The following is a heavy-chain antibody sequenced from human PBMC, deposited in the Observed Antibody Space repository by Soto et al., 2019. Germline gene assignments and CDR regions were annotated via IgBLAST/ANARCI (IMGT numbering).Heavy chain of an antibody. CDR3: ALRGIGPAAPQIVS. CDR2: IFWNDEK. V-gene: IGHV2-5*01. D-gene: IGHD6-6*01. Sequence: QITLKESGPTLVKPTQTLTLTCTFSGFSLSASGVGVAWIHQPPGKALELLSLIFWNDEKFYTSSLRNRLTITKDTSKNQMILTLSNMEPEDAATYYCALRGIGPAAPQIVSWGPGTLVTVSS. J-gene: IGHJ5*02. CDR1: GFSLSASGVG.